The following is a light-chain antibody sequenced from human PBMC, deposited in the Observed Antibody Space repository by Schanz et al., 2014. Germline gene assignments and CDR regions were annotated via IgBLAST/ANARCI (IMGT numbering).Light chain of an antibody. CDR2: EVT. J-gene: IGLJ3*02. CDR1: GSDIGAYNR. V-gene: IGLV2-18*02. Sequence: QSALTQPPSVSGSPGQSVTISCTGTGSDIGAYNRVSWYRQPPGSAPQVILYEVTNRPSGVPDRFSGSKSDNTASLTISGLQADDEADYHCCSLSADSTWVFGGGTKLTVL. CDR3: CSLSADSTWV.